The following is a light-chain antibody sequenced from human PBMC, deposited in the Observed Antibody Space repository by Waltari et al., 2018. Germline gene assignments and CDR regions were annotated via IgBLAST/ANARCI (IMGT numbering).Light chain of an antibody. J-gene: IGLJ2*01. CDR2: KDS. Sequence: SYELTQPPSVSVSPGQTARITCSGDALPKQYAYWYQQKPGQAPVLGIYKDSERPSGIPARFSGSSSGTTVTLTISGVQAEDEADYYWQSADSSGTYVVFGGGTKLTVL. V-gene: IGLV3-25*03. CDR3: QSADSSGTYVV. CDR1: ALPKQY.